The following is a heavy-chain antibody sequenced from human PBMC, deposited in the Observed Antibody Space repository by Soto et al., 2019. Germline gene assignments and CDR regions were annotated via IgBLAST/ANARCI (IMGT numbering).Heavy chain of an antibody. CDR1: GYTFTSYA. Sequence: QVQRVQSGAEVKKPGASGKVSCKASGYTFTSYAISWVRQAPGQGLEWMGWISAYDGNTNYAQKLQGRVTMTTDTSTTTAYMGLRSLGADNTVVYCCAGSGLQGGYWGQGTLVTVSS. CDR2: ISAYDGNT. D-gene: IGHD3-10*01. CDR3: AGSGLQGGY. V-gene: IGHV1-18*01. J-gene: IGHJ4*02.